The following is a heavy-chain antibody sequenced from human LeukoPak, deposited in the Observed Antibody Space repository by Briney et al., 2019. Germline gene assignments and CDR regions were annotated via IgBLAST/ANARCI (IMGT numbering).Heavy chain of an antibody. D-gene: IGHD2-2*01. J-gene: IGHJ6*02. Sequence: ASVKVSCKASGYTFTSYGISWVRQAPGQGLEWMGWISAYNGNTNYAQKLQGRVTMTTDTSTSTAYMELRSLRSDDTAVYYCARDLVPVDYYYGMDVWGQGTTVTVSS. V-gene: IGHV1-18*01. CDR1: GYTFTSYG. CDR3: ARDLVPVDYYYGMDV. CDR2: ISAYNGNT.